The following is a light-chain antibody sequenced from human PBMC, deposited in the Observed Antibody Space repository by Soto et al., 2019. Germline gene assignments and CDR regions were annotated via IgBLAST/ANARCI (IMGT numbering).Light chain of an antibody. CDR3: QHYDSFWS. V-gene: IGKV1-5*01. J-gene: IGKJ1*01. Sequence: QMTQPASTLPASIGDRVTITRRASQSVDSRLAWNQQRPGKAPKILVYDASTLETGVPSRLSGSGSGAEFTLTITGMQPEDIATYSCQHYDSFWSFGQGTKVDI. CDR2: DAS. CDR1: QSVDSR.